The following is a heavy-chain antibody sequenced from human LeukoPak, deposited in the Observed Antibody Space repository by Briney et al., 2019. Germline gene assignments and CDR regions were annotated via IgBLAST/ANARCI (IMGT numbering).Heavy chain of an antibody. CDR3: AKDRLRWFFDY. CDR1: GFTFSSYA. J-gene: IGHJ4*02. Sequence: GGSLRLSRAASGFTFSSYAMSWVRQAPGKGLEWVSAISGSGGSTYYADSVKGRFTISRDNSKNTLYLQINSLRAEDTAVYYCAKDRLRWFFDYWGQGTLVTVSS. CDR2: ISGSGGST. D-gene: IGHD4-23*01. V-gene: IGHV3-23*01.